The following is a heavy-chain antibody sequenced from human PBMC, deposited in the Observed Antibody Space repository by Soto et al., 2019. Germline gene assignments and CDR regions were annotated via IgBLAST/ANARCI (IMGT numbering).Heavy chain of an antibody. J-gene: IGHJ6*02. CDR3: GCRVEDISYGYYGMDV. CDR2: INKREST. Sequence: SETRSLTGAVAGGSVRVNNSLFCFRQPRGKGLDRTGEINKRESTNLNPSLKSRVTISVDRSKNEFSLKVKSVTAADTAVYYCGCRVEDISYGYYGMDVWGQGTTVTVSS. CDR1: GGSVRVNNS. D-gene: IGHD2-15*01. V-gene: IGHV4-4*02.